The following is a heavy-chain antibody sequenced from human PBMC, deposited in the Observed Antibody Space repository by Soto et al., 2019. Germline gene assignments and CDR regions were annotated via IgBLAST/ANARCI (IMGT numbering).Heavy chain of an antibody. D-gene: IGHD3-22*01. Sequence: QAQLVQSGAEVKKPGSSVKVSCKASGGTFSSYAISWVRQAPGQGLEWMGGIIPIFGTAHYAQKFQGRVTITADESTSTAYMELSSLRSEDTAVYYCASQAYDSSGYYYYFDYWGQGTLVTVSS. V-gene: IGHV1-69*12. CDR3: ASQAYDSSGYYYYFDY. CDR1: GGTFSSYA. J-gene: IGHJ4*02. CDR2: IIPIFGTA.